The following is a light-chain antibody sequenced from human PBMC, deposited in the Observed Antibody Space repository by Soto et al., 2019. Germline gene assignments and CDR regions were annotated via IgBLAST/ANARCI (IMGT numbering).Light chain of an antibody. CDR3: QQYSKWPLT. CDR2: GAS. Sequence: IVMTQSPATLSVSPGERATLSCRASQSVSSNLAWYQLKPGQAPRLLIYGASTRATGIPARFSGSGSGTEFILTISSLQSEDFAVYYCQQYSKWPLTFGGGTKVDIK. J-gene: IGKJ4*01. CDR1: QSVSSN. V-gene: IGKV3-15*01.